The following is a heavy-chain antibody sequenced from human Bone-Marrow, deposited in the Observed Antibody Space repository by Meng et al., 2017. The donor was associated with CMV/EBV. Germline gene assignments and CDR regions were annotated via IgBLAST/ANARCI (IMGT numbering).Heavy chain of an antibody. D-gene: IGHD6-6*01. V-gene: IGHV3-30*02. J-gene: IGHJ3*02. CDR2: IQYDGSYK. Sequence: GGSLRLSCATSGFNFGGYGVNWVRQAPGKGLEWVAFIQYDGSYKYYTDSVKGRFTVSRDNSKNSLYLQMNSLRAEDTAVYYCAKDWGHTGSSPLDIWGQGTMVTVSS. CDR1: GFNFGGYG. CDR3: AKDWGHTGSSPLDI.